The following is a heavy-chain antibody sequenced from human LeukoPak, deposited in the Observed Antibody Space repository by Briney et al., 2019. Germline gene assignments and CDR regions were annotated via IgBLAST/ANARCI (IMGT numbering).Heavy chain of an antibody. Sequence: PGGSLRLSCAASGSTLSSYSMSWVRQAPGKGLEWVANIKQDGSEKYYVDSVKGRFTISRDNAKNSLYLQMNSLRAEDTAVYYCARDSTGRLGIAARGSGYCGQGTLVTVSS. CDR1: GSTLSSYS. D-gene: IGHD6-6*01. CDR2: IKQDGSEK. V-gene: IGHV3-7*01. CDR3: ARDSTGRLGIAARGSGY. J-gene: IGHJ4*02.